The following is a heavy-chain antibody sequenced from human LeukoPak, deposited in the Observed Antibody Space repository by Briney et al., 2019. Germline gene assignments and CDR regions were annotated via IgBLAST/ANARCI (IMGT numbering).Heavy chain of an antibody. D-gene: IGHD6-13*01. Sequence: ASVKVSCKASGYTFTDYSMHWVRQAPGQGLEWMGWINPNSGDTDYAQKFQGRVTMTRDTSISTAYLEVSRLTSDDTAVYSCARDAIAAAGAGAWGQGTLVTVSS. CDR1: GYTFTDYS. V-gene: IGHV1-2*02. CDR3: ARDAIAAAGAGA. J-gene: IGHJ4*02. CDR2: INPNSGDT.